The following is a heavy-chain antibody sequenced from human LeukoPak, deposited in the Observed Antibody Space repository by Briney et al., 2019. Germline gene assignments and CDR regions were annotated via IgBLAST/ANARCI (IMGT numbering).Heavy chain of an antibody. D-gene: IGHD2-2*01. CDR1: GGSLSSYY. CDR3: AREADIVVVPAAMDYYYGMDV. J-gene: IGHJ6*02. V-gene: IGHV4-4*07. CDR2: IYTSGST. Sequence: SETLSLTCTVSGGSLSSYYWTWIRQPAGKGLEWIGLIYTSGSTKYNPSLKSRVTMSVDTSKKQISLKLSSVTAADPAVYYCAREADIVVVPAAMDYYYGMDVWGQVTTVTVSS.